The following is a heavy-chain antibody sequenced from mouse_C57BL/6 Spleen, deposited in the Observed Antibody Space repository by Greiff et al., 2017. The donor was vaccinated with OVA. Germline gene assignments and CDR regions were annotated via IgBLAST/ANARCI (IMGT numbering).Heavy chain of an antibody. CDR1: GYTFTSYW. J-gene: IGHJ2*01. D-gene: IGHD2-10*01. CDR3: ARTPTGYYFDY. CDR2: IDPSDSET. V-gene: IGHV1-52*01. Sequence: QVQLQQPGAELVRPGSSVKLSCKASGYTFTSYWMHWVKQRPIQGLEWIGNIDPSDSETHYNQKFKDKATLTVDKSSSTAYMQLSSLTSEDSAVYYCARTPTGYYFDYWGQGTTLTVSS.